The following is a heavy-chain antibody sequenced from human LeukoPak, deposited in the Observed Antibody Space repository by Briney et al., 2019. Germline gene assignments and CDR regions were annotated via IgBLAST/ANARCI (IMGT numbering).Heavy chain of an antibody. CDR2: ISAYNGNT. D-gene: IGHD3-10*01. CDR3: ARVPDYGSGSYPSLLFDY. J-gene: IGHJ4*02. CDR1: GYTFTSYG. Sequence: ASVKVSCKASGYTFTSYGISWVRQAPGQGLEWMGWISAYNGNTNYAQKLQGRVTMTTDTSTRTAYMELRSLRSDDTAVYYCARVPDYGSGSYPSLLFDYWGRGTLVTVSS. V-gene: IGHV1-18*01.